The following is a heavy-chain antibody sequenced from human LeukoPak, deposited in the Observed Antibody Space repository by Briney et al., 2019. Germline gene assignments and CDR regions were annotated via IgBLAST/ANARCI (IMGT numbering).Heavy chain of an antibody. Sequence: GESLKISCKCSGYSFTSYWIGWVRQMPGKGLEWMGIIYPGDSDTRYSPSFQGQVTISADKSISTAYLQWSSLKASDTAMYYCARLPYCGGDCYSFLDYWGQGTLVTVSS. CDR3: ARLPYCGGDCYSFLDY. D-gene: IGHD2-21*02. CDR2: IYPGDSDT. CDR1: GYSFTSYW. J-gene: IGHJ4*02. V-gene: IGHV5-51*01.